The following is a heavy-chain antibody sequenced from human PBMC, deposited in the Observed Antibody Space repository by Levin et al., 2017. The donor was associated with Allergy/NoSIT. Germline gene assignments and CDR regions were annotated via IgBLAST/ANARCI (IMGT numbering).Heavy chain of an antibody. V-gene: IGHV3-30*04. D-gene: IGHD2-2*01. Sequence: GGSLRLSCAASGFTFSSYAMHWVRQAPGKGLEWVAVISYDGSNKYYADSVKGRFTISRDNSKNTLYLQMNSLRAEDTAVYYCARDRNNCSSTSCDYSYYYGLSVWGPNTTVTVSS. CDR2: ISYDGSNK. CDR1: GFTFSSYA. CDR3: ARDRNNCSSTSCDYSYYYGLSV. J-gene: IGHJ6*02.